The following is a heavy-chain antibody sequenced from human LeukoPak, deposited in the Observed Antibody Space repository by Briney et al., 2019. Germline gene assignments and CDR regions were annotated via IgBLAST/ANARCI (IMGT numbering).Heavy chain of an antibody. J-gene: IGHJ4*02. CDR1: GYTVTRYY. D-gene: IGHD6-13*01. V-gene: IGHV1-2*02. CDR2: INPNSGGT. CDR3: ARDKGIAAAGIDY. Sequence: GASVKVSCKASGYTVTRYYMHWVRQAPGQGGEGMGWINPNSGGTNYAQKFQGRVTMTRDTSISTAYMELSRLRSDDTAVYYCARDKGIAAAGIDYWGQGTLVTVSS.